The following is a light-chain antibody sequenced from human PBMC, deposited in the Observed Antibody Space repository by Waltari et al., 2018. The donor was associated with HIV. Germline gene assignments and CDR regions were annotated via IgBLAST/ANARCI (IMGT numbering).Light chain of an antibody. J-gene: IGLJ2*01. V-gene: IGLV3-1*01. Sequence: SYELTQPPSVSVSPDQTATITCSGDKLGDGYVCWYQQKPGQSPVLVIYQDTKRPSAIPERFSGSNSGNTATLTISGTQAMDEADYYCQTWDTSTVVFGGGTKLTVL. CDR1: KLGDGY. CDR3: QTWDTSTVV. CDR2: QDT.